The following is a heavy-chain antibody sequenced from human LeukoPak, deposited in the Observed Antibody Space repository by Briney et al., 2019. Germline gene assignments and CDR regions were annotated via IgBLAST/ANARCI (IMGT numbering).Heavy chain of an antibody. CDR1: GGTFSSYA. J-gene: IGHJ6*03. V-gene: IGHV1-69*01. Sequence: SVKVSCKASGGTFSSYAISWVRQAPGQGLEWMGGIIPIFGTANYAQKFQGRVTITADESTSTAYMELSSLRSEDTAVYYCASGRIAARRGGYYYYMDVWGKGTTVTVSS. CDR2: IIPIFGTA. D-gene: IGHD6-6*01. CDR3: ASGRIAARRGGYYYYMDV.